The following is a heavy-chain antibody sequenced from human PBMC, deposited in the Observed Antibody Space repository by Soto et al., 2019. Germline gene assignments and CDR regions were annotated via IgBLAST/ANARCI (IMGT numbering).Heavy chain of an antibody. V-gene: IGHV4-34*01. CDR1: VGSFSVYY. CDR2: INHSGST. D-gene: IGHD3-9*01. J-gene: IGHJ5*02. Sequence: SETLSVSCVSYVGSFSVYYWSWIRQPPGKGLDWIGEINHSGSTNYNPSLKSRVTISVDTSKNQFSLKLSSVTAADTAVYYCARERYLRPRNWFDPWGQGTMVTVSS. CDR3: ARERYLRPRNWFDP.